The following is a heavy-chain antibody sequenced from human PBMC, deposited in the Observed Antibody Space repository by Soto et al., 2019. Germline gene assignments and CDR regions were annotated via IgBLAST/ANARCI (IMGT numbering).Heavy chain of an antibody. J-gene: IGHJ6*02. V-gene: IGHV3-23*01. CDR2: ISGSGGST. CDR3: AKDYRYYDLSRRLQNRHYGMDV. Sequence: LGLSCAASGFTFSSYAMSWVRQAPGKGLEWVSAISGSGGSTYYADSVKGRFTISRDNSKNTLYLQMNSLRAEDTAVYYCAKDYRYYDLSRRLQNRHYGMDVWAQGPRSPSP. CDR1: GFTFSSYA. D-gene: IGHD3-22*01.